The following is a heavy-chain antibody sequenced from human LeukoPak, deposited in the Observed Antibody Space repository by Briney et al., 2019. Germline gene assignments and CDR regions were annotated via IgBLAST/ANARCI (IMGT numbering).Heavy chain of an antibody. Sequence: PSETLSLTCTVSGGSISSSSYYWGWIRQPPGTGLEWIGSIYYSGSTYYNPSLKSRVTISVDTSKNQFSLKLSSVTAADTAVYYCARSRNSYSSSWPYYYYYYMDVWGKGTTVTVSS. CDR1: GGSISSSSYY. V-gene: IGHV4-39*01. CDR2: IYYSGST. J-gene: IGHJ6*03. CDR3: ARSRNSYSSSWPYYYYYYMDV. D-gene: IGHD6-13*01.